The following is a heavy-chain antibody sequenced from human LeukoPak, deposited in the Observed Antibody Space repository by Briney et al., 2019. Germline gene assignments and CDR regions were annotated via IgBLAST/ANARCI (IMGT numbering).Heavy chain of an antibody. J-gene: IGHJ4*02. CDR2: VSGPGTTT. CDR1: GFTFINYA. D-gene: IGHD3-22*01. V-gene: IGHV3-23*01. CDR3: ATRRTGNYFATFDY. Sequence: GGSLRLFCGAAGFTFINYAMNWVRQAPEKGLEWVSTVSGPGTTTYYAVSVKGRFTVSRDNSKNTVFLQMDSLRAEDTAVYYCATRRTGNYFATFDYWGQGILVTVSS.